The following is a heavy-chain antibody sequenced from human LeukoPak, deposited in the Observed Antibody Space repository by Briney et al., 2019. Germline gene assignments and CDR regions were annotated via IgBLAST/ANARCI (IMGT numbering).Heavy chain of an antibody. CDR3: ARENRGWDNFDY. J-gene: IGHJ4*02. D-gene: IGHD6-19*01. CDR1: GYTFTSYY. CDR2: INPNSGGT. V-gene: IGHV1-2*02. Sequence: ASVKVSCKASGYTFTSYYMHWVRQAPGQGLEWMGIINPNSGGTNYAQKFQGRVTMTRDTSISTAYMELSRLRSDDTAVYYCARENRGWDNFDYWGQGTLVTVSS.